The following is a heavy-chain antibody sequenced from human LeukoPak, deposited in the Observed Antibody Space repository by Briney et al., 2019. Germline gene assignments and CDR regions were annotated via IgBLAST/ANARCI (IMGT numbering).Heavy chain of an antibody. Sequence: SVKVSCKASGGTFSSYTISWVRQAPGQGLEWMGRIIPILGIANYAQKFQGRVTITADKSTSTAYMELSSLRSEDTAVYYCASCPYYYYYYMDVWGKGTTVTVSS. V-gene: IGHV1-69*02. CDR2: IIPILGIA. CDR1: GGTFSSYT. CDR3: ASCPYYYYYYMDV. J-gene: IGHJ6*03.